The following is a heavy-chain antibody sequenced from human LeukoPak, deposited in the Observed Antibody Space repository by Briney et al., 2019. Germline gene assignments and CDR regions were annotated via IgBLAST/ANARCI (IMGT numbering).Heavy chain of an antibody. J-gene: IGHJ3*02. CDR3: AKDPWTGGI. D-gene: IGHD3/OR15-3a*01. Sequence: GGSLRLSCAASGFTLSSYSMNWVRQAPGKGLEWVSYISTSSSTIYYADSVKGRFTISRENAKNSLYLQMNSLRAEDTAVYYCAKDPWTGGIWGQGTMVTVSS. CDR2: ISTSSSTI. CDR1: GFTLSSYS. V-gene: IGHV3-48*01.